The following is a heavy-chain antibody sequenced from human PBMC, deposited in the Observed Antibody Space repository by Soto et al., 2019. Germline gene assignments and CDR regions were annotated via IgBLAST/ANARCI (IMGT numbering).Heavy chain of an antibody. CDR3: AKDIKKRVSSAWRYDVMTGFCSHRNADQYGMDV. Sequence: GSLRLSCSAAGFIYSDYGMNWVRQVPGRGLEWVSGINHDGGSPGYAESVKGRFTISRDNSKNTVYLDMTSLRAEDTAVYYCAKDIKKRVSSAWRYDVMTGFCSHRNADQYGMDVWGQGTAVTVS. CDR2: INHDGGSP. D-gene: IGHD3-9*01. CDR1: GFIYSDYG. V-gene: IGHV3-20*04. J-gene: IGHJ6*02.